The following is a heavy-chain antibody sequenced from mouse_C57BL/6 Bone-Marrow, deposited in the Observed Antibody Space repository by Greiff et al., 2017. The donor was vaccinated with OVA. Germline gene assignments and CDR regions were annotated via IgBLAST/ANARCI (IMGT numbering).Heavy chain of an antibody. V-gene: IGHV1-61*01. CDR3: ARSLYYDYGFAY. J-gene: IGHJ3*01. Sequence: VQLQQPGAELVRPGSSVKLSCKASGYTFTSYWMDWVKQRPGQGLAWIGNIYPSDIETPYHQKFKDKSTLTVDKSSSTAYMQLSSLTSEDSAVYYCARSLYYDYGFAYWGQGTLVTVSA. CDR1: GYTFTSYW. CDR2: IYPSDIET. D-gene: IGHD2-4*01.